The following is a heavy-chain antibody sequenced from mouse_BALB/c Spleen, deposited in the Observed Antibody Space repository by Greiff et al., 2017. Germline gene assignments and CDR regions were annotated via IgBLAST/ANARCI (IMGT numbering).Heavy chain of an antibody. J-gene: IGHJ3*01. CDR2: IDTSDSYT. Sequence: QVQLQQPGAELVKPGASVKMSCKASGYTFTDYWMHWVKQRPGQGLEWIGAIDTSDSYTSYNQKFKGKATLTVDESSSTAYMQLSSLTSEDSAVYYCARDGGNTEGFAYWGQGTLVTVSA. CDR3: ARDGGNTEGFAY. D-gene: IGHD1-1*02. CDR1: GYTFTDYW. V-gene: IGHV1-69*02.